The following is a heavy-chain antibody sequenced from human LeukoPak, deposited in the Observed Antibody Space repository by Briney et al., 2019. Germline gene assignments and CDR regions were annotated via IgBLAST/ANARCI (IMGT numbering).Heavy chain of an antibody. CDR1: GGSFSGYY. V-gene: IGHV4-34*01. CDR3: ARHNPVVTKDDAFDI. D-gene: IGHD4-23*01. J-gene: IGHJ3*02. CDR2: INHSGST. Sequence: SETLSLTCAVYGGSFSGYYWSWIRQPPGKGLEWIGEINHSGSTNYNPSLKSRVTISVDTSKNQFSLKLSSVTAADTAVYYCARHNPVVTKDDAFDIWGQGTMVTVSS.